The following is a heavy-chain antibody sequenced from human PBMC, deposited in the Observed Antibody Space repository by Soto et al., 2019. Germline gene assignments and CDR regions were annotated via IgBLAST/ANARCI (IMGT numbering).Heavy chain of an antibody. D-gene: IGHD2-21*02. J-gene: IGHJ6*02. CDR2: IYYSGST. CDR1: GGSVSSGSYY. V-gene: IGHV4-61*01. CDR3: ARTPMTPKAYYNYGMDR. Sequence: LECLSLTCTVSGGSVSSGSYYWSWILQPPGKGLEWIGYIYYSGSTNYNPSLKSRVTISVDTSKNQFSLKLSSVTAADTAVYYCARTPMTPKAYYNYGMDRWGQETTLTISS.